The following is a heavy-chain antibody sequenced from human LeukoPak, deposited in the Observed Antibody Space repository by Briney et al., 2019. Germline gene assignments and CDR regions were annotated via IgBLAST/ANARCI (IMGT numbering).Heavy chain of an antibody. J-gene: IGHJ4*02. D-gene: IGHD1-7*01. Sequence: SETLSLTCTVSGASIRSNNYYWGWIRQPPGKGLEWIGNIYNSGNTYYNPSLKSRVTISVDSSKRQISLMLTSLTAADTSMYYCARGGITGTTGYDYWGQGTLVTVSS. CDR2: IYNSGNT. CDR1: GASIRSNNYY. CDR3: ARGGITGTTGYDY. V-gene: IGHV4-39*01.